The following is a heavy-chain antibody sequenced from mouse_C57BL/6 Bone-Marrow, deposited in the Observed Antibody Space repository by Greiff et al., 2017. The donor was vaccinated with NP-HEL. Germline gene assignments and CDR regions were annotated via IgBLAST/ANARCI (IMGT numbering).Heavy chain of an antibody. J-gene: IGHJ4*01. CDR3: ARGTTVRDYYAMDY. V-gene: IGHV1-85*01. CDR2: IYPRDGST. CDR1: GYTFTSYD. Sequence: VKLQQSGPELVKPGASVKLSCKASGYTFTSYDINWVKQRPGQGLEWIGWIYPRDGSTKYNEKFKGKATLTVDTSSSTAYMELHSLTSEDSAVYFCARGTTVRDYYAMDYWGQGTSVTVSS. D-gene: IGHD1-1*01.